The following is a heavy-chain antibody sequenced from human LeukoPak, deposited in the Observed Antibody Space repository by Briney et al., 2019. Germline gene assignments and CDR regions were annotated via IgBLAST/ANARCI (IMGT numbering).Heavy chain of an antibody. D-gene: IGHD3-3*01. Sequence: TGGSLRLSCAASGFTFSSYWMHWVRQAPGKGLVWVSRINSDGSSTSYADSVKGRFTISRDNAKNTLYLQMNSLRAEDTAVYYCARAATIYYDFWSGSPDYYYGMDVWGQGTTVTVSS. J-gene: IGHJ6*02. V-gene: IGHV3-74*01. CDR1: GFTFSSYW. CDR2: INSDGSST. CDR3: ARAATIYYDFWSGSPDYYYGMDV.